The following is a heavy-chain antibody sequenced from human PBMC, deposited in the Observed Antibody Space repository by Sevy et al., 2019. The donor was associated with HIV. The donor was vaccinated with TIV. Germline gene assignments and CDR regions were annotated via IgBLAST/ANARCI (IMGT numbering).Heavy chain of an antibody. D-gene: IGHD2-2*01. CDR1: GGSISSYY. CDR3: ARSTGYCSSTSCPYYYYYGMDV. J-gene: IGHJ6*02. CDR2: IYTSGST. Sequence: SDTLSLTCTVSGGSISSYYWSWIRQPAGKGLEWIGRIYTSGSTNYNPSLKSRVTMSVDTSKNQFSLKLSSVTAADTAVYYCARSTGYCSSTSCPYYYYYGMDVWGQGTTVTVSS. V-gene: IGHV4-4*07.